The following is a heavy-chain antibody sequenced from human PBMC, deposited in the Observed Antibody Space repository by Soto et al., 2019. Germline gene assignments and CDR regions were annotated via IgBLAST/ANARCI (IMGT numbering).Heavy chain of an antibody. CDR1: GGSITSGGSF. Sequence: SETLSLTCTVSGGSITSGGSFWSWIRQHPGKGPEWIAFIGYSGATSYNPSLASRVTISADTYKSQFSLNLRSVTAADTAVYYCARGGASSKWFAPWGQGTLVTSPQ. CDR2: IGYSGAT. J-gene: IGHJ5*02. D-gene: IGHD2-15*01. V-gene: IGHV4-31*03. CDR3: ARGGASSKWFAP.